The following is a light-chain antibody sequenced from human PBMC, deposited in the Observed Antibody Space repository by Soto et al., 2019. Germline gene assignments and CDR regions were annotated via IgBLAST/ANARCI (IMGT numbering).Light chain of an antibody. CDR3: QQRSNWPLT. V-gene: IGKV3-11*01. CDR2: DVS. Sequence: EIVLTQSPVTLSLSPGERATLSCRASQSVTSFLAWYQQTPGQAPRLLIYDVSHRATGIPARFSGSGSGTDFTLTISSLEPEDFAVYYCQQRSNWPLTFGGGTKVEIK. CDR1: QSVTSF. J-gene: IGKJ4*01.